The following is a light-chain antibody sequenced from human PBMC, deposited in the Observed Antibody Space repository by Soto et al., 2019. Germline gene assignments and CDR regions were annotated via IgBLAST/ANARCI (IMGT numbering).Light chain of an antibody. Sequence: EIVLTQSPATLSLSPGGRATLSCRASQTVTNHLAWYQQKAGQAPRLLIFDASTRASGIPPRFSGSGSGTDFTLTITRVDPDDFAVYYCQQRMNLPLTFGGGTRVEIK. V-gene: IGKV3-11*01. J-gene: IGKJ4*01. CDR1: QTVTNH. CDR2: DAS. CDR3: QQRMNLPLT.